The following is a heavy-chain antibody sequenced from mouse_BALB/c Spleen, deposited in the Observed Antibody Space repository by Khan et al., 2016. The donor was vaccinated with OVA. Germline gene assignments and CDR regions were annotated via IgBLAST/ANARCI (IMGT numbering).Heavy chain of an antibody. D-gene: IGHD2-3*01. Sequence: QVQLQQSGPELVRPGVSVKISCKGSGYTFTDYAMYWVKQSHAKSLEWIGLISTYSGNTNYNQKFKGKATMTVDKSSSTAYMELARLTSEDYAIXCTARPAYDGYYDYWGQGTTLTVSS. V-gene: IGHV1S137*01. CDR2: ISTYSGNT. CDR1: GYTFTDYA. CDR3: ARPAYDGYYDY. J-gene: IGHJ2*01.